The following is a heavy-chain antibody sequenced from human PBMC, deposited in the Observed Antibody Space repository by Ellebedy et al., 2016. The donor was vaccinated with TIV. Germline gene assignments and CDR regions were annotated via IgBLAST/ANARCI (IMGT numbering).Heavy chain of an antibody. CDR1: GLTFSNYW. J-gene: IGHJ2*01. CDR2: ISSSSSYI. Sequence: GESLKISCTVSGLTFSNYWMTWVRQAPGKGLEWVSSISSSSSYIYYADSVKGRFTISRDNAKNSLYLQMNSLRAEDTAVYYCASILGKDWYFDLWGRGTLVTVSS. V-gene: IGHV3-21*01. CDR3: ASILGKDWYFDL. D-gene: IGHD3-3*02.